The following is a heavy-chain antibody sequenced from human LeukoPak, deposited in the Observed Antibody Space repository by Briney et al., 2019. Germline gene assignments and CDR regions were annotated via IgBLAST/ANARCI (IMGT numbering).Heavy chain of an antibody. CDR3: ARDPPGIAASVSGG. CDR1: GFTVSNNY. J-gene: IGHJ4*02. D-gene: IGHD6-13*01. V-gene: IGHV3-53*01. Sequence: GGALRLSCTASGFTVSNNYMNWVRQAPGKGLEWVALIYSGGTTNYADSVKGRFTISRDNSKNTLYLQMTNVRVEDTAVYYCARDPPGIAASVSGGWGQGTLVTVSS. CDR2: IYSGGTT.